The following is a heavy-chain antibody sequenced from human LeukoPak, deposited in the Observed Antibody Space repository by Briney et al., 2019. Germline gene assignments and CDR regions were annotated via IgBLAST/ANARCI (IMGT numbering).Heavy chain of an antibody. V-gene: IGHV3-48*02. CDR2: ITSSSSTI. CDR1: GFTFSSYS. D-gene: IGHD3-9*01. CDR3: ARDTRYSFDY. Sequence: GGSMRLSCAASGFTFSSYSMNWVRQAPGKGLEGVSYITSSSSTISYADSVKGRFTISRDNAKNSLYLQMNSLRDEDTAVYYCARDTRYSFDYWGQGTLVTVSS. J-gene: IGHJ4*02.